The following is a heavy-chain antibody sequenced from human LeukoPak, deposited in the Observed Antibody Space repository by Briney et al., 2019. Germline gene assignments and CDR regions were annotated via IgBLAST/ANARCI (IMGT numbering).Heavy chain of an antibody. V-gene: IGHV3-48*01. CDR1: GFSFSDYD. Sequence: GGSLRLSCAASGFSFSDYDMNWVRQAPGKGLEWVAWISTSSTTIYYADSVKGRFTISRDNAKNSLYLQMNSLRAEDTAFYYCAREVRRGSDYFDYWGQGTRVTVSS. CDR3: AREVRRGSDYFDY. CDR2: ISTSSTTI. J-gene: IGHJ4*02. D-gene: IGHD1-26*01.